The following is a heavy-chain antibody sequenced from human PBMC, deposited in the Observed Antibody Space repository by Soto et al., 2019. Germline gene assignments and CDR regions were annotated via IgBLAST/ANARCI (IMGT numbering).Heavy chain of an antibody. V-gene: IGHV1-46*01. CDR3: ATRDPGHY. CDR1: GYTFTTYY. Sequence: QVQLVQSGAEVKKPGASVKVSCKASGYTFTTYYMHWVRQAPGQGLEWMGIISPDGGRTSYAQKYQGKVTMNRDTSPSTVYMKLSSLRAEDTAVYYCATRDPGHYWGQGTLVTVSS. J-gene: IGHJ4*02. CDR2: ISPDGGRT.